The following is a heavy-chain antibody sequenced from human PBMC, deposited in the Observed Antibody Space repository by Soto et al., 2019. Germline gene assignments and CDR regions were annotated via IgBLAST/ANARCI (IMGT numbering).Heavy chain of an antibody. D-gene: IGHD3-16*02. Sequence: GGSLRLSCAASGFTFSNAWMSWVRQAPGKGLEWVARIKSKIDGGTTDHAAPVVGRFTISRDDSKDTLYLQMNSLETEDTAVYYCTTYDYILGSDRYRWAYWGRGALVTVSS. CDR1: GFTFSNAW. J-gene: IGHJ4*02. CDR3: TTYDYILGSDRYRWAY. V-gene: IGHV3-15*01. CDR2: IKSKIDGGTT.